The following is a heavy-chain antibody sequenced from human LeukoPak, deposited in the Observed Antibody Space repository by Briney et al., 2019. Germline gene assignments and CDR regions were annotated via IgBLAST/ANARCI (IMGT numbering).Heavy chain of an antibody. Sequence: GASVKVSYKASGYTFTSYDINWVRLAPGQGLEWMGGIIPIFGTANYAQKFQGRVTITADESTSTAYMELSSLRSEDTAVYYCARRRGTTETKWYYMDVWGKGTTVTVSS. J-gene: IGHJ6*03. D-gene: IGHD1-1*01. CDR3: ARRRGTTETKWYYMDV. CDR2: IIPIFGTA. CDR1: GYTFTSYD. V-gene: IGHV1-69*13.